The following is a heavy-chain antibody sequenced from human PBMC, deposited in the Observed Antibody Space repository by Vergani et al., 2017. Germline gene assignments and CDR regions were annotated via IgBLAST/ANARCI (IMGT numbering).Heavy chain of an antibody. CDR1: GGTFSSYA. D-gene: IGHD2-15*01. J-gene: IGHJ3*02. V-gene: IGHV1-69*01. CDR3: ASRYCSGGTCPRFAFDI. Sequence: QVQLVQSGAGVKKPGSSVKVSCKASGGTFSSYAISWVRQAPGQGLEWMGGIIPIFGTANYAQKFQGRVTITADDSPSTAYMELSSLRSEDTAVYYCASRYCSGGTCPRFAFDIWGQGTMVTVSS. CDR2: IIPIFGTA.